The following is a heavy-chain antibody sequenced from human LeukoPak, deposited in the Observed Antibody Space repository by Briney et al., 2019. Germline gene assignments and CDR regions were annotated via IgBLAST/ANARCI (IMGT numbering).Heavy chain of an antibody. D-gene: IGHD3-10*01. CDR1: GGSVSSGSYY. V-gene: IGHV4-61*01. J-gene: IGHJ4*02. Sequence: SETLSLTCTVSGGSVSSGSYYWSWIWQPPGKGLEWIGYIYYSGSTNYNPSLKSRVTISVDTSKNQFSLKLSSVTAADTAVYYCVAYGSGSYYHNFDYWGQGTLVTVSS. CDR3: VAYGSGSYYHNFDY. CDR2: IYYSGST.